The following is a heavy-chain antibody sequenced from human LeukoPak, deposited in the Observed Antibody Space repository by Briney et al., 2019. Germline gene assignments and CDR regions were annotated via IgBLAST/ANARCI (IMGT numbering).Heavy chain of an antibody. J-gene: IGHJ4*02. Sequence: PGGYLSLSCAASGFTFSDYAMHWVRQAPGKGLEWVAVISKDGSDKYYPGSVRGRFTISRDNSKNTIYLQMDSLRAEDTAIYYCARDYWWNYDYWGQGTLVTVSS. D-gene: IGHD1-7*01. CDR3: ARDYWWNYDY. CDR2: ISKDGSDK. V-gene: IGHV3-30-3*01. CDR1: GFTFSDYA.